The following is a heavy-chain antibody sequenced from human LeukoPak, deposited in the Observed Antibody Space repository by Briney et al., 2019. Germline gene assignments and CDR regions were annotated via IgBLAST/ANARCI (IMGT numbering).Heavy chain of an antibody. D-gene: IGHD3-3*01. Sequence: GGSLRLSCAASGFTFSTYSMNWVRQAPGKGLEWVSSISSNNRYIYYADSVKGRFTISRDNAKNSLYLQMNSLRAEDTAVYYCAGYYYDFWSGYQFDYWGQGTLVTVSS. CDR1: GFTFSTYS. CDR3: AGYYYDFWSGYQFDY. V-gene: IGHV3-21*01. J-gene: IGHJ4*02. CDR2: ISSNNRYI.